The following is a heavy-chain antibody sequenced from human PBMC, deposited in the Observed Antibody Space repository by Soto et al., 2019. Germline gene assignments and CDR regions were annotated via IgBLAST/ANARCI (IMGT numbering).Heavy chain of an antibody. CDR3: AGRAVTKCDY. J-gene: IGHJ4*02. V-gene: IGHV4-39*01. CDR2: LSYSGIS. Sequence: QLQLQESSPGLVKPSETLSLTCTVSGGSISSTNNYWDWIRQPPGKGLEWIGSLSYSGISYYSPSLRSQVTWYIDTSKSQFSLRLSSVTAADTAVYYCAGRAVTKCDYWGQGTLVTVSS. D-gene: IGHD4-17*01. CDR1: GGSISSTNNY.